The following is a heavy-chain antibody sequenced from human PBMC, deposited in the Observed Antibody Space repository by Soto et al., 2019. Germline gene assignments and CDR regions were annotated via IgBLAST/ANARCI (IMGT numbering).Heavy chain of an antibody. D-gene: IGHD3-22*01. J-gene: IGHJ4*02. CDR1: GCSISMGDYY. V-gene: IGHV4-31*03. CDR3: ASRSITMIVDYFDY. Sequence: SETLSLTCTVSGCSISMGDYYCSWIPQHPGKSLEWIGYIYYSGRTYYNPSLKSRVTISVDTSKNQFSLKLSSVTAADTAVYYCASRSITMIVDYFDYWGQGTLVTFS. CDR2: IYYSGRT.